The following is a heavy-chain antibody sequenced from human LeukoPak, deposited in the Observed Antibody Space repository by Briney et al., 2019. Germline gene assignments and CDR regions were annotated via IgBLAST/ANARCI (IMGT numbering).Heavy chain of an antibody. CDR3: ATVKTPGGYFVY. Sequence: ASVKVSCKVSGYTLTELFMHWVRQAPGKGLEWMGGFDPEDGETIYAQKFQGRVTMTEDTSTDTAYMELSSLRSEDTAVYYCATVKTPGGYFVYWGQGTLVTVSS. CDR1: GYTLTELF. CDR2: FDPEDGET. J-gene: IGHJ4*02. V-gene: IGHV1-24*01.